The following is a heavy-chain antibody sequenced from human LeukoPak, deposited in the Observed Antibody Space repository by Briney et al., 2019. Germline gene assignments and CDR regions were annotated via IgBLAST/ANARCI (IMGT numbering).Heavy chain of an antibody. Sequence: PGGSLRLSCAASGFIFSSYWMTWVRQAPGKGLEWVANMKQHGNEKYYVDSVKGRFTISRDNAKNSLHLQMNSLRAEDTAVYYCARVRGGYYFDYWGQGTLVTVSS. V-gene: IGHV3-7*05. J-gene: IGHJ4*02. CDR1: GFIFSSYW. CDR2: MKQHGNEK. CDR3: ARVRGGYYFDY. D-gene: IGHD3-16*01.